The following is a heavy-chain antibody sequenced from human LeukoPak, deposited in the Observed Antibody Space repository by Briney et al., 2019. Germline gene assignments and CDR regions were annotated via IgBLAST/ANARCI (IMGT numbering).Heavy chain of an antibody. D-gene: IGHD3-22*01. Sequence: SETLSLTCTVSGGSISSDYWSWSRQPPGKGLEWIGYIYYSGSTTYNLPLKSRVTISVDTSKNQFSLKLSSVTAADTAVYYCARVNEYYDTSGRINWFDPWGQGTLVTVSS. CDR1: GGSISSDY. CDR2: IYYSGST. V-gene: IGHV4-59*01. CDR3: ARVNEYYDTSGRINWFDP. J-gene: IGHJ5*02.